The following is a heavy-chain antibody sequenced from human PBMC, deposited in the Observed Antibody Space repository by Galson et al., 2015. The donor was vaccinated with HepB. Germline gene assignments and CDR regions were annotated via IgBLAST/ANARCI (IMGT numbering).Heavy chain of an antibody. V-gene: IGHV3-23*01. CDR3: AKAGLEAAMVFGT. Sequence: SLRLSCAASGFTFSSYAMSWVRQAPGKGLEWVSAISGSGGSTYYADSVKGRFTISRDNSRNTLYLQMNSLRAEDTAVYYCAKAGLEAAMVFGTWGQGTLVTVSS. CDR2: ISGSGGST. CDR1: GFTFSSYA. D-gene: IGHD5-18*01. J-gene: IGHJ4*02.